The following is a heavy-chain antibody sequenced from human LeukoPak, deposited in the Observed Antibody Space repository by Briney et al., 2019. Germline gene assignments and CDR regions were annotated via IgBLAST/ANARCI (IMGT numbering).Heavy chain of an antibody. CDR2: IKQDGSQK. Sequence: GGSLRLSCAASGFTFSSYWMSWVRQAPGKGLEWVANIKQDGSQKYYVDSVKGRFSISRDNSKNTLYLQMNSLRAEDTAVYYCARYPGYSGYDYWGQGTLVTVSS. D-gene: IGHD5-12*01. V-gene: IGHV3-7*01. CDR1: GFTFSSYW. CDR3: ARYPGYSGYDY. J-gene: IGHJ4*02.